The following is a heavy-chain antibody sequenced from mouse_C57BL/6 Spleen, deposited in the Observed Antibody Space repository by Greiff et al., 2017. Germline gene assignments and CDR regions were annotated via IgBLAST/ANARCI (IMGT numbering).Heavy chain of an antibody. CDR2: IDPSDSYT. D-gene: IGHD3-1*01. Sequence: VQLQQPGAELVKPGASVKLSCKASGYTFTSYWMQWVKQRPGQGLEWIGEIDPSDSYTNYNQKFKGKATLTVDTSSSTAYMQLSSLTSEDSAVYDCARRATRYAMDYWGQGTSVTVSS. J-gene: IGHJ4*01. CDR1: GYTFTSYW. V-gene: IGHV1-50*01. CDR3: ARRATRYAMDY.